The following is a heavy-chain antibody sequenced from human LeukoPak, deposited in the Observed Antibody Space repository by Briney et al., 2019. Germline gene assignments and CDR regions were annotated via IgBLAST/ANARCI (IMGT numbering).Heavy chain of an antibody. V-gene: IGHV5-51*01. CDR3: AKLGYCSRGTCHSFDI. CDR1: GYSFPSSW. CDR2: IYPGDSDT. Sequence: GESLKISCKGSGYSFPSSWIGWVRQMPGKGLEWMGIIYPGDSDTRYSPSSEGQVTISADKSVSTAYLQWTSLKASDTAMYYCAKLGYCSRGTCHSFDIWGQGTMVTVSS. J-gene: IGHJ3*02. D-gene: IGHD2-15*01.